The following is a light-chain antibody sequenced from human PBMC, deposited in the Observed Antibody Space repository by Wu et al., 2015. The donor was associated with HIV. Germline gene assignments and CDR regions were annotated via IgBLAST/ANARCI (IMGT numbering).Light chain of an antibody. J-gene: IGKJ1*01. CDR3: QQSHDIPRT. V-gene: IGKV1-39*01. CDR1: QNIITF. Sequence: DTQMTQSPSSLSASLGDRVTISCRSSQNIITFLNWYQQKPGKAPELLIYSSSYLQSGVPPRFSGSGSGTDFTLTISSLQVEDVATYYCQQSHDIPRTFGQGPRWX. CDR2: SSS.